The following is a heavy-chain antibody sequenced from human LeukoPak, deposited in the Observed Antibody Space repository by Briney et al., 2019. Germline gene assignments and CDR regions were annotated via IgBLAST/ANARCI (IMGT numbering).Heavy chain of an antibody. CDR2: ISGSGGST. CDR3: ASLYGDYDFWSGYYPFDP. CDR1: GFTFSNYA. J-gene: IGHJ5*02. D-gene: IGHD3-3*01. Sequence: PGGSLRLSCAASGFTFSNYAMSWVRQAPGKGLEWVSAISGSGGSTYYADSVKGRFTISRDNAKNSLYLQMNSLRAEDTAVYYCASLYGDYDFWSGYYPFDPWGQGTLVTVSS. V-gene: IGHV3-23*01.